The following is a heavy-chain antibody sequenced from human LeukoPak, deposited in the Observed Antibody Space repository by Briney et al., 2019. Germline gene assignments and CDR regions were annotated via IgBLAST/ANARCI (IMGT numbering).Heavy chain of an antibody. Sequence: MASETLSLTGAVSGDSISSSNWWSWVRQPPGKGLEWIGEIYHSGRTTYNPSLQSRVTIFVDKSKNQFSLNLSSVTAADTAVYYCARVSLSSNWPNWFDSWGQGTLVTVSS. CDR3: ARVSLSSNWPNWFDS. J-gene: IGHJ5*01. CDR1: GDSISSSNW. CDR2: IYHSGRT. D-gene: IGHD6-13*01. V-gene: IGHV4-4*02.